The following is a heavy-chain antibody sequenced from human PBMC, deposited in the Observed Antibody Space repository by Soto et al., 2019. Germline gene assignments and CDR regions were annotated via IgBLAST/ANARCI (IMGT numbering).Heavy chain of an antibody. CDR2: IYHSGST. J-gene: IGHJ4*02. Sequence: QVQLQESGPRLVEASQTLSLTCTVSNASITSSGYYWSWVRQPPGKRLEWIGYIYHSGSTFYSPSRQSRLTMSVDTSKIQFSLTLRSVTAADTAVYHCARMSGTYYVPDYWGQGTLVTVSS. D-gene: IGHD1-26*01. V-gene: IGHV4-31*03. CDR1: NASITSSGYY. CDR3: ARMSGTYYVPDY.